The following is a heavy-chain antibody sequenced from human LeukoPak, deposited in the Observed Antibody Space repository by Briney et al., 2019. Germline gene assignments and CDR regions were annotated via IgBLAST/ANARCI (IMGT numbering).Heavy chain of an antibody. Sequence: PSETLSLTCTVSGGSLSSGDYYWSWIRQPPGTGLEWIGYIYYSGSTYYNPSLKSRVTISVDTSKNQFSLKLSSVTAADTAVYYCARDGEYSYGGFDPWGQGTLVTVTS. D-gene: IGHD5-18*01. CDR2: IYYSGST. J-gene: IGHJ5*02. CDR3: ARDGEYSYGGFDP. CDR1: GGSLSSGDYY. V-gene: IGHV4-30-4*01.